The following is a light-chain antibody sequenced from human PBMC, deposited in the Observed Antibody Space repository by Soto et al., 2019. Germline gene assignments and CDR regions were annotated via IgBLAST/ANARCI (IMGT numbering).Light chain of an antibody. V-gene: IGLV2-8*01. Sequence: QSALTQPPSASGSPGQSVTISCTGTSSDVGAYKYVSWYQQYPGKAPKLMIYEVTKRPSGVPDRFSGSKSGNTASLTVSRLQAEDEADYYCISYVGNDIWVFGGGTKLTVL. CDR3: ISYVGNDIWV. CDR1: SSDVGAYKY. J-gene: IGLJ3*02. CDR2: EVT.